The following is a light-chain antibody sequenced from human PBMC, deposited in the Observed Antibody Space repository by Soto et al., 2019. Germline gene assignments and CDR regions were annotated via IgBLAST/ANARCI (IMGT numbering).Light chain of an antibody. CDR2: GAS. Sequence: EIVLTQSPGTLSLSPGERATLSCRASQSVSSSYLAWYQQKPGQAPRLLIYGASSRATGIPDRFSGSGSGTDFTLTISRLEPGDFAVYYCQQYGRSPSTFGGGTKVDIK. CDR3: QQYGRSPST. V-gene: IGKV3-20*01. J-gene: IGKJ4*01. CDR1: QSVSSSY.